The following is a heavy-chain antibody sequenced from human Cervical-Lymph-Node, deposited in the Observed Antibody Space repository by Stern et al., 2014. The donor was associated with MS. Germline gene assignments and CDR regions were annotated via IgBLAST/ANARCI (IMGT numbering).Heavy chain of an antibody. CDR2: ISGSGGNT. CDR1: GFTFSNYA. J-gene: IGHJ6*02. Sequence: EVQLEESGGGLVQPGGSLSLSCAPSGFTFSNYAMSWIRQAPGKGLDWHSSISGSGGNTFYADSVKGRFTISRDNSKNTLEMQMNSLRAEDSALYYCTKGFTVTGTGYGVDVWGQGTTVTVSS. V-gene: IGHV3-23*04. CDR3: TKGFTVTGTGYGVDV. D-gene: IGHD6-19*01.